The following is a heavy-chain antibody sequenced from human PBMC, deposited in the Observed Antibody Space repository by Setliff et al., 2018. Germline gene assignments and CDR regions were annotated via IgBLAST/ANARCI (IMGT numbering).Heavy chain of an antibody. CDR3: ARAFIVAPTLFFRRRKGNYMDV. CDR2: INHSGGT. V-gene: IGHV4-34*01. J-gene: IGHJ6*03. D-gene: IGHD2-21*01. CDR1: GGSFSGYY. Sequence: SETLSLTCAVYGGSFSGYYWSWIRQPPGKGLEWIGEINHSGGTSYNPPLMSRVTISVDTSKNQFSLKLNSVTAADTAVYYCARAFIVAPTLFFRRRKGNYMDVWGKRTTVTVSS.